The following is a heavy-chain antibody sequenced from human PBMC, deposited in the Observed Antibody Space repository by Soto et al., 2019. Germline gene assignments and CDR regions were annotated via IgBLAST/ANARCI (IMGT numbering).Heavy chain of an antibody. V-gene: IGHV3-23*01. CDR2: VTNTGGDK. CDR1: GFTFSNNA. Sequence: GGSLRLSCAASGFTFSNNAMSWVRQAPGKGLELVSIVTNTGGDKLYADSVKGRFIISRDNSTNTLYLQMNSLRAEDTAIYYCARASGESYPGSRVFVSWGQGTRVTVSS. D-gene: IGHD3-10*01. CDR3: ARASGESYPGSRVFVS. J-gene: IGHJ4*02.